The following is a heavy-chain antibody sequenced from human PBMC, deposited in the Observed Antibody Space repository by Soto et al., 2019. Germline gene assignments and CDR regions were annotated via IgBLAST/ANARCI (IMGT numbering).Heavy chain of an antibody. CDR3: AGDVLSGSYRFDY. J-gene: IGHJ4*02. Sequence: SETLSLTCSVSSGSINSYQWSWIRQPPGKGLEWIGYIFTSGGTTYNPSPKSRVTISVDTSKNQFSLKLSSVTAADTAVYYCAGDVLSGSYRFDYWGQGTLVTVSS. CDR1: SGSINSYQ. CDR2: IFTSGGT. V-gene: IGHV4-4*08. D-gene: IGHD1-26*01.